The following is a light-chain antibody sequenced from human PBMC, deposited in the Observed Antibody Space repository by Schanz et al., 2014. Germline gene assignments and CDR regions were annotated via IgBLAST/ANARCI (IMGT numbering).Light chain of an antibody. Sequence: QSALTQPPSASGSPGQSVTISCTGTSSDVGGYNYVSWYQQHPGKAPKLMIYEVSKRPSGVPDRFSGSKSGNTASLTVSGXXXEDEADYYCSSYAGSNKEVFGGGTKVTVL. V-gene: IGLV2-8*01. CDR3: SSYAGSNKEV. CDR1: SSDVGGYNY. CDR2: EVS. J-gene: IGLJ3*02.